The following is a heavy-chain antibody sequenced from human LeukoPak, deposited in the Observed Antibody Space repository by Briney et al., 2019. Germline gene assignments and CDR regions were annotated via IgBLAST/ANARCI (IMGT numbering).Heavy chain of an antibody. CDR2: IYSSGST. CDR1: GASISSGSKY. CDR3: ARSDGYGLVDI. D-gene: IGHD3-10*01. J-gene: IGHJ3*02. Sequence: SETLSLTCSVSGASISSGSKYWGWIRQPPGKTLEWIGSIYSSGSTYYHSSLQSQIIIIIDTPKNHSSLTLSSVTAADTAVYYCARSDGYGLVDIWGQGTMVTVS. V-gene: IGHV4-39*07.